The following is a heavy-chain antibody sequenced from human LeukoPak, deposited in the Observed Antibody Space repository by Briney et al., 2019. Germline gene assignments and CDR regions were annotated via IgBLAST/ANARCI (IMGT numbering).Heavy chain of an antibody. V-gene: IGHV1-2*06. D-gene: IGHD3-9*01. CDR3: ARDAYYDMLTGAWEDWFDP. CDR1: GSTFTGYD. CDR2: INPNSGGT. Sequence: GASVKVCCKASGSTFTGYDMHWVREAPGQGLEWMGRINPNSGGTNYAHKFPVRGTMTRSTAISTTYLELCRLRAYDPAVHLCARDAYYDMLTGAWEDWFDPWGQGTPVTASS. J-gene: IGHJ5*02.